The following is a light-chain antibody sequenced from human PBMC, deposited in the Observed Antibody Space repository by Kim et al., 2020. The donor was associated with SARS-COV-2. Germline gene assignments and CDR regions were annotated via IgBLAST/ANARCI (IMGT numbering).Light chain of an antibody. CDR2: GAS. J-gene: IGKJ3*01. CDR3: QQYGSSPRT. CDR1: QSVSSSY. V-gene: IGKV3-20*01. Sequence: EIVLTQSPGTLSLSPGERATLSCRASQSVSSSYLAWYQQKPGQGPRLLIYGASSRATGIPDRFSGSGSGTDFTLTISRLEPEDFAVYYCQQYGSSPRTFGPGTKVDIK.